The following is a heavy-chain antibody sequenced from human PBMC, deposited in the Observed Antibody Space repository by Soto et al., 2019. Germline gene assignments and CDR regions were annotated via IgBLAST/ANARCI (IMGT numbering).Heavy chain of an antibody. J-gene: IGHJ4*02. CDR1: GGTFSSYT. D-gene: IGHD5-12*01. Sequence: QVQLVQSGAEVKKPGSSVKVSCKASGGTFSSYTISWVRQAPGQGLEWMGRILPILGIANYAQKFQGRVTITADKSTSTAYMELSSLRSEDTAGYYCARDEGDGYEGVWGQGTLVTVSS. CDR3: ARDEGDGYEGV. V-gene: IGHV1-69*08. CDR2: ILPILGIA.